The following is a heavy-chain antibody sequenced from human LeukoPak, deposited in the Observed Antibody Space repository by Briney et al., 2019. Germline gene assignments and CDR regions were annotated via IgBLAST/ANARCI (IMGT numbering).Heavy chain of an antibody. V-gene: IGHV3-66*01. CDR3: AGGSTVAKKAFGY. J-gene: IGHJ4*02. D-gene: IGHD4-23*01. Sequence: GGSLRLSCAASGFTVSSNYMSWVRQAPGKGLEWVSVIYSGGSTYYADSVKGRFTISRDNSKNTLYLQMNSLRAEDTAVYYCAGGSTVAKKAFGYWGQGTLVTVSS. CDR2: IYSGGST. CDR1: GFTVSSNY.